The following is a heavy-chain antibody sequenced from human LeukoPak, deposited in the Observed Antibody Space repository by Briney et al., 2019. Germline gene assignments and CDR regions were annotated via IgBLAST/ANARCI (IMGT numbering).Heavy chain of an antibody. CDR2: IGAGGTFT. J-gene: IGHJ5*02. Sequence: GGSLRLSCTASGFTFSSYAMNWVRQAPGKGLEWVSGIGAGGTFTYYADSVKGRFTISRDNSRNTLYLQMNSLRADDTAVYYCARGLVDVHDSSGYYSNWFDPWGQGNLVTVSS. CDR1: GFTFSSYA. D-gene: IGHD3-22*01. CDR3: ARGLVDVHDSSGYYSNWFDP. V-gene: IGHV3-23*01.